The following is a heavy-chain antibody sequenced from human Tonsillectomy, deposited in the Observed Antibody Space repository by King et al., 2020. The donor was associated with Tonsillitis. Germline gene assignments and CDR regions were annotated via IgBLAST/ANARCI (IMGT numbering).Heavy chain of an antibody. V-gene: IGHV3-23*04. J-gene: IGHJ6*03. D-gene: IGHD1-26*01. CDR1: GFTLSSYD. CDR3: AKGWAGYMDV. Sequence: VQLVESGGGLAQPGGSLRLTRAASGFTLSSYDMSWVRQAPGKGLEGVSSISGTDGSTYYADSVKGRFTISRDNSKNTLYLQMDSLRAADTALYYCAKGWAGYMDVWGKGTTVTVSS. CDR2: ISGTDGST.